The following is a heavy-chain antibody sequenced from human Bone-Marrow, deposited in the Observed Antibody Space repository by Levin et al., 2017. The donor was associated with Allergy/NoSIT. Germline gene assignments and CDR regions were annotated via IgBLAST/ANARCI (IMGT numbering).Heavy chain of an antibody. V-gene: IGHV1-18*01. J-gene: IGHJ6*02. CDR2: ISPSNNYT. CDR1: GYTFTNYG. D-gene: IGHD3-22*01. CDR3: ASPGRNYDSSGHNDNIKYYYYGMDV. Sequence: GESLKISCKASGYTFTNYGVTWVRQAPGQGLEWMGWISPSNNYTYYTQKFQGRVTMTTDTSTTTAYMELRSLRSDDTAVYYCASPGRNYDSSGHNDNIKYYYYGMDVWGQGTTVTVSS.